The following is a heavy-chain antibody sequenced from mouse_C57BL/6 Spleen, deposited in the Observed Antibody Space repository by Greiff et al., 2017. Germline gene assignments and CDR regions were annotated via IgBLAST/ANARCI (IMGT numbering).Heavy chain of an antibody. J-gene: IGHJ4*01. CDR1: GFTFSSYA. CDR3: ARNGARYAMGY. Sequence: EVKLMESGGGLVKPGGSLKLSCAASGFTFSSYAMSWVRQTPEKRLEWVATISDGGSYTYYPDNVKGRFTISRDNAKNNLYLQMSHLKSEDTAMYYCARNGARYAMGYWGQGTSVTVSS. CDR2: ISDGGSYT. V-gene: IGHV5-4*03.